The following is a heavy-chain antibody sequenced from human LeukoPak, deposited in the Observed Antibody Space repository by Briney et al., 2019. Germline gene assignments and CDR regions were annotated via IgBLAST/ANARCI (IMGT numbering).Heavy chain of an antibody. CDR2: INAGNGNT. D-gene: IGHD7-27*01. Sequence: ASVKVSCKASGGTFSSYAWVRQAPGQRLEWMGWINAGNGNTKYSQNLQGRVTITRDTSASTAYMELSSLRSEDTAVYYCARGPLGRNGDYFDYWGQGTLVTVSS. CDR1: GGTFSSYA. J-gene: IGHJ4*02. CDR3: ARGPLGRNGDYFDY. V-gene: IGHV1-3*01.